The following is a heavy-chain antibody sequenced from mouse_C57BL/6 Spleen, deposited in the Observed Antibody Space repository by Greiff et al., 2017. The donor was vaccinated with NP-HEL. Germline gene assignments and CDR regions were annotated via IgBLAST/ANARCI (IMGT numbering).Heavy chain of an antibody. CDR2: IHPNSGST. CDR1: GYTFTSYW. D-gene: IGHD2-3*01. V-gene: IGHV1-64*01. J-gene: IGHJ2*01. Sequence: VQLQQPGAELVKPGASVKLSCKASGYTFTSYWMHWVKQRPGQGLEWIGMIHPNSGSTNYNEKFKSKATLTVDKSSSTAYMQLSSLTSEDSAVYYCALYDGYYNFGYWGQGTTLTVSS. CDR3: ALYDGYYNFGY.